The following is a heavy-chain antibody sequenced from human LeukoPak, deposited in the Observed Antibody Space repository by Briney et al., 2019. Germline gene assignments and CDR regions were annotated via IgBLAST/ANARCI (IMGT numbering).Heavy chain of an antibody. CDR3: AKDGLLLKGYFDY. CDR1: GFTFSSYA. J-gene: IGHJ4*02. Sequence: GGSLRLSCAASGFTFSSYAMSWVRQAPGKGLEWVAVISYDGSNKYYADSVKGRFTISRDNSKNTLYLQMNSLRAEDTAVYYCAKDGLLLKGYFDYWGQGTLVTVSS. D-gene: IGHD2/OR15-2a*01. V-gene: IGHV3-30*18. CDR2: ISYDGSNK.